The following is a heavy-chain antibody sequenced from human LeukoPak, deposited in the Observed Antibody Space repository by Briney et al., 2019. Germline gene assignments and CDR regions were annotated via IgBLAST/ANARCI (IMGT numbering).Heavy chain of an antibody. D-gene: IGHD6-19*01. CDR2: INWNGGST. CDR3: AREPPGSSGWNDAFDI. J-gene: IGHJ3*02. CDR1: GFSFDDYG. Sequence: GGSLRLSCAASGFSFDDYGMSWVRQAPGKGLEWVSGINWNGGSTGYADSVKGRFTISRDNAKNSLYLQMNSLRAEDTALYYCAREPPGSSGWNDAFDIWGQGTMVTVSS. V-gene: IGHV3-20*04.